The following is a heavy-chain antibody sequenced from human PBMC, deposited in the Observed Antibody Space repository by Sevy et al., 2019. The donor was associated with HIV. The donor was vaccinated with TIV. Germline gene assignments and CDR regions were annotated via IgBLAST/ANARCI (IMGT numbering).Heavy chain of an antibody. CDR2: INPNSGGT. CDR3: ARVPPLIHDGQNY. D-gene: IGHD1-1*01. V-gene: IGHV1-2*06. Sequence: ASVKVSCKASGYTFTGYYIHWIRQAPGQGLEWMGRINPNSGGTNYAQKFKGRVTMTRETSISTVYMELTRLTSDDTAVYYCARVPPLIHDGQNYWGQGTLVTVSS. CDR1: GYTFTGYY. J-gene: IGHJ4*02.